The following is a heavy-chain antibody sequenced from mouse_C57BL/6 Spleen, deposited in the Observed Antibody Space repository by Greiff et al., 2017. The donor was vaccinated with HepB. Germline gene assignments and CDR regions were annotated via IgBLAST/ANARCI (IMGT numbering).Heavy chain of an antibody. Sequence: EVQLQQSGAELVRPGASVKLSCTASGFNIKDYYMHWVKQRPEQGLEWIGRIDPEDGDTEYAPKFQGKATMTADTSSNTAYLQLSSLTSEDTAVSSGTTATTLVATRGFAYWGQGTLVTVSA. CDR3: TTATTLVATRGFAY. CDR1: GFNIKDYY. CDR2: IDPEDGDT. J-gene: IGHJ3*01. D-gene: IGHD1-1*01. V-gene: IGHV14-1*01.